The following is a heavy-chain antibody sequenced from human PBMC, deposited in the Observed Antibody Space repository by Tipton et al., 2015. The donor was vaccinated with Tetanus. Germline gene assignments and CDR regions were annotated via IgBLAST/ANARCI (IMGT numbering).Heavy chain of an antibody. V-gene: IGHV3-33*07. J-gene: IGHJ3*01. CDR1: GFTFKHHG. CDR3: ARRTNSGHVYNPLDL. D-gene: IGHD5-24*01. CDR2: IWYDGSNK. Sequence: SLRLSCEGSGFTFKHHGMYWVRKAPGKGLEREANIWYDGSNKDYAHSVRDRLTISRDNTKSTLFLQMNSLRAEDTAVYYCARRTNSGHVYNPLDLWGQGTMVFFSS.